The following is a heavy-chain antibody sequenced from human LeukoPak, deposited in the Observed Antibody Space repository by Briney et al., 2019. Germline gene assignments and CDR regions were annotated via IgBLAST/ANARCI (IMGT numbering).Heavy chain of an antibody. Sequence: PGGSLRLSCAASGFTFSSYAVSWVRQAPGKGLERVSGITAGGDNTYYADSVKGRFNRSRDNSKSTLYLQMNSLRAEATAVYYCATGYQYYDYYYMDVWGKGTTVTISS. CDR1: GFTFSSYA. D-gene: IGHD6-25*01. J-gene: IGHJ6*03. CDR2: ITAGGDNT. CDR3: ATGYQYYDYYYMDV. V-gene: IGHV3-23*01.